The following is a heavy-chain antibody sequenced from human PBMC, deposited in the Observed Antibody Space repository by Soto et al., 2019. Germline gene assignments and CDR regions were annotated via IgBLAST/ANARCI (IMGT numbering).Heavy chain of an antibody. CDR2: ISANSGDT. J-gene: IGHJ4*02. CDR1: GYSFTSYG. CDR3: ARAGASNWNYVSSSS. Sequence: ASGKVCCKASGYSFTSYGFNWVRQAPGQGLEWMGWISANSGDTNYAQNLQGRVTMTTDTSTSTVYMELRSLTSDDTAVYYCARAGASNWNYVSSSSWGQGTLVTVSS. V-gene: IGHV1-18*04. D-gene: IGHD1-7*01.